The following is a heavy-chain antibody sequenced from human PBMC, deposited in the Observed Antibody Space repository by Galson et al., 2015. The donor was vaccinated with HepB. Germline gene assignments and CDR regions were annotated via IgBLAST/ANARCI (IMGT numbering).Heavy chain of an antibody. Sequence: SLRLSCAASGFTFSGSAMHWVRQASGKGLEWVGRIRSKANSYATAYAASVKGRFTISRDDSKNTAYLQMNSLKTEDTAVYYCTRDDYSNYDSEYYYMDVWGKGTTVTVSS. CDR1: GFTFSGSA. CDR2: IRSKANSYAT. D-gene: IGHD4-11*01. V-gene: IGHV3-73*01. CDR3: TRDDYSNYDSEYYYMDV. J-gene: IGHJ6*03.